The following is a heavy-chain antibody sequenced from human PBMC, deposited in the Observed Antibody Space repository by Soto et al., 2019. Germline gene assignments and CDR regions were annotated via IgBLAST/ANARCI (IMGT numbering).Heavy chain of an antibody. CDR2: IIPIFGTA. Sequence: ASVKVSCKASGGTFSSYAISWVRQAPGQGLEWMGGIIPIFGTANYAQKFQGRVTITADESTSTAYMELSSLGSEDTAVYYCARPGYDSSGYYKEIYYYGMDVWGQGTTVTVSS. J-gene: IGHJ6*02. CDR1: GGTFSSYA. D-gene: IGHD3-22*01. CDR3: ARPGYDSSGYYKEIYYYGMDV. V-gene: IGHV1-69*13.